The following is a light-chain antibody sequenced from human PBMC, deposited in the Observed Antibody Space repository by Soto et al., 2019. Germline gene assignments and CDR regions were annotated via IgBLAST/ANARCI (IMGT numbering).Light chain of an antibody. CDR2: EGS. CDR3: QQYNSYLLP. V-gene: IGKV1-5*01. CDR1: QNIGTW. Sequence: DIQMTQSPSTLSALVGDRVTITCRASQNIGTWLAWYQQKPGKAPKLLIYEGSTLEGGVPSRFRGSGSGTEFTLTISSLQPDDFATYYCQQYNSYLLPFGGGTKVEIQ. J-gene: IGKJ4*01.